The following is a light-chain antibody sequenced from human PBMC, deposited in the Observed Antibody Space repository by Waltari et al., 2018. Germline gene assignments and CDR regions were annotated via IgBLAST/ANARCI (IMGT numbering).Light chain of an antibody. Sequence: QSVLTQPPSASETPGQRAILPCSGSTSTHGSNYLYWYQQLPGMAPKLLIYRTNQRPSGFPDRFSGSKSGTSASLAISGLRSEDEAVYYCASWDDSHYVFGTGTKVTVL. V-gene: IGLV1-47*01. CDR2: RTN. CDR1: TSTHGSNY. J-gene: IGLJ1*01. CDR3: ASWDDSHYV.